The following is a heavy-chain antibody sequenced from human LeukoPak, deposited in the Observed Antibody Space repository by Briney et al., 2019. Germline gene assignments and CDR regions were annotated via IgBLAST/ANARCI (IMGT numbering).Heavy chain of an antibody. V-gene: IGHV3-49*04. J-gene: IGHJ4*02. Sequence: PGGSLRLSCAASGFTFSSYEMNWVRQAPGKGLEWVGFIRSKAYGGTTEYAASVKGRFTISRDDSKSIAYLQMNSLKTEDTAVYYCTRVRYYDSSGYSDLGYWGQGTLVTVSS. CDR2: IRSKAYGGTT. D-gene: IGHD3-22*01. CDR1: GFTFSSYE. CDR3: TRVRYYDSSGYSDLGY.